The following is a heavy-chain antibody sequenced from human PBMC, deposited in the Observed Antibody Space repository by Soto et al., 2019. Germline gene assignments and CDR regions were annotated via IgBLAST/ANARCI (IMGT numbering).Heavy chain of an antibody. J-gene: IGHJ6*02. CDR1: GFTFSSYE. V-gene: IGHV3-48*03. CDR2: ISSSGSTI. Sequence: GGSLRLSCAASGFTFSSYEMNWVRQAPWKGLEWVSYISSSGSTIYYADSVKGRFTISRDNAKNSLYLQMNSLRAEDTAVYYCARNSVDTAMVTLYYYYDMDVWGQGTTVTAP. D-gene: IGHD5-18*01. CDR3: ARNSVDTAMVTLYYYYDMDV.